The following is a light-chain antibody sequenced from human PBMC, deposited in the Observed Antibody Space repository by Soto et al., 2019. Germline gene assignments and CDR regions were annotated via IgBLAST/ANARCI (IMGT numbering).Light chain of an antibody. CDR1: QSISSY. CDR3: QQYYSYPSIT. J-gene: IGKJ5*01. V-gene: IGKV1-39*01. CDR2: AAS. Sequence: DIQMTQSPSSLSASVGDRVTVTCRASQSISSYLNWYQQKPGKAPKLLIYAASSLQSGVPSRFSGSGSGTDFTLTISSLQPEDFATYYCQQYYSYPSITFGQGTRLEIK.